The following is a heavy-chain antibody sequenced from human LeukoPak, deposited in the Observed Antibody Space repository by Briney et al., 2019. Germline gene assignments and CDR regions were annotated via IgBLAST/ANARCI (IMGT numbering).Heavy chain of an antibody. CDR1: GFTFSSYA. Sequence: GGSLRLSCAASGFTFSSYAMHWVRQAPGKGLEWVAVISYDGSNKYYADSVKGRFTISRDNSKNTPYLQMNSLRAEDTAVYYCARDRSLDYWDQGTLVTVSS. J-gene: IGHJ4*02. D-gene: IGHD2-15*01. CDR2: ISYDGSNK. V-gene: IGHV3-30*04. CDR3: ARDRSLDY.